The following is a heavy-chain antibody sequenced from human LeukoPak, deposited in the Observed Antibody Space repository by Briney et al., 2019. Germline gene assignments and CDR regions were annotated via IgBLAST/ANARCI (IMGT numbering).Heavy chain of an antibody. CDR2: ISSSGGTT. CDR3: ARDSQPFCNNGICYTKYNWFDP. D-gene: IGHD2-8*01. V-gene: IGHV3-48*03. CDR1: GFTLSSYE. J-gene: IGHJ5*02. Sequence: PGGSLRLSCAASGFTLSSYEMNWVRQAPEKGLEWVSYISSSGGTTHYADSVKGRFTISRDNAKNSLSLQMNSLRAEDTAIYYCARDSQPFCNNGICYTKYNWFDPWGQGTLVTVSS.